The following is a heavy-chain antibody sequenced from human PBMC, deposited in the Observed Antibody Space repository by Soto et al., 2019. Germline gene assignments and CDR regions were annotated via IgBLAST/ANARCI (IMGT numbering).Heavy chain of an antibody. Sequence: SETLSLTCTVSGGSINNYRWSWIRQSAEKGLEWIGRIFSSGSTNYNPSLKSRLTMSVDTSNNQFSLKLTSVTAADTAVYYCVRGTMTTNAPFYWGPGTLVTVSS. CDR2: IFSSGST. CDR1: GGSINNYR. D-gene: IGHD2-8*01. V-gene: IGHV4-4*07. CDR3: VRGTMTTNAPFY. J-gene: IGHJ4*02.